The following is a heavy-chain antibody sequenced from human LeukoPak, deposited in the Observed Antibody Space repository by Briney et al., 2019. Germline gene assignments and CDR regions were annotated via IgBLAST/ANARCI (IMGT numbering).Heavy chain of an antibody. D-gene: IGHD1-20*01. CDR1: GFTFSSYA. J-gene: IGHJ4*02. CDR3: AKSPYNWNHFDY. CDR2: ISGSGGTT. V-gene: IGHV3-23*01. Sequence: PGGSLRLSCAASGFTFSSYAMSWVRQAPGKGLEWVSTISGSGGTTYYADSVKGRFTISRDNSKNTLYLQMNSLRAEDTAVYYCAKSPYNWNHFDYWGQGTLVTVCS.